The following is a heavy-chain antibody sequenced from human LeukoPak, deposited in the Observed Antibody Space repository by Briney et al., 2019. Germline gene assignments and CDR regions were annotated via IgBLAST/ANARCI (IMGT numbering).Heavy chain of an antibody. V-gene: IGHV1-18*04. CDR3: ARGGQDGKLDY. CDR2: ISPYNGNT. D-gene: IGHD5-24*01. CDR1: GYTFIDYG. Sequence: GASVKVSCKTSGYTFIDYGISWVRQAPGQGLEWMGWISPYNGNTNLAQKFQGRVTMTTDTSTSTAYMELRSLRSDDTAMYYCARGGQDGKLDYWGQGTLVTVSS. J-gene: IGHJ4*02.